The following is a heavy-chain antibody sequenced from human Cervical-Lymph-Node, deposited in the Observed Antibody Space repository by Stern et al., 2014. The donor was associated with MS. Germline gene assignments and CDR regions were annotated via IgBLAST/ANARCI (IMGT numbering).Heavy chain of an antibody. Sequence: QVQLQESGPRLVKPSETLSLTCSVSPYSISSGYYWAWIRQSPGKGLEWIGTTHRSGSTYYNPSLKSRVTISADTSKNQFFLMWTSVAAADTAVYYCARWGYGDYEADYWGQGTLVTVSS. V-gene: IGHV4-38-2*02. CDR2: THRSGST. CDR3: ARWGYGDYEADY. J-gene: IGHJ4*02. D-gene: IGHD4-17*01. CDR1: PYSISSGYY.